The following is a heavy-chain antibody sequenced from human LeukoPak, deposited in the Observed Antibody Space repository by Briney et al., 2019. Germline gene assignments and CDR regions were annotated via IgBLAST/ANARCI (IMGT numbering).Heavy chain of an antibody. CDR1: GGSISSFY. J-gene: IGHJ4*02. CDR2: IFYSGST. Sequence: TSETLSLTCTVSGGSISSFYWSWTRQPPGKGLEWIGNIFYSGSTNYNTSLKNRVTISVDKSKSQFSLKLSSVTAADTAVYYCARETLGLFEYWGQGTLVTVSS. CDR3: ARETLGLFEY. V-gene: IGHV4-4*08.